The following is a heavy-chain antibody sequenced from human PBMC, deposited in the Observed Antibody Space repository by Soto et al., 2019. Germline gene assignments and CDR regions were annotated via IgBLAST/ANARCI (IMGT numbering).Heavy chain of an antibody. CDR1: GFTFSSYG. Sequence: LRLSCAASGFTFSSYGMHWVRQAPGKGLEWVAVISYDGSNKYYADSVKGRFTISRDNSKNTLYLQMNSLRAEDTAVYYCAKDRSRNYYPYFDYWGQGTLVTVSS. CDR2: ISYDGSNK. CDR3: AKDRSRNYYPYFDY. J-gene: IGHJ4*02. D-gene: IGHD1-26*01. V-gene: IGHV3-30*18.